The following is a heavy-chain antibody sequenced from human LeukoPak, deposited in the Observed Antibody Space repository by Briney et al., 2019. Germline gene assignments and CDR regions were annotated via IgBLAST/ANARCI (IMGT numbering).Heavy chain of an antibody. CDR2: IGGDGRT. D-gene: IGHD2-8*02. CDR3: AKDLSWWAAVDF. J-gene: IGHJ4*02. Sequence: GGSLRPSCAASGFTVSTNAMSWVRQAPGGGLGWVSGIGGDGRTHYADSVRGRFSIFRDNSKNTVYLQMNSLRDDDTAVYHCAKDLSWWAAVDFWGQGMLVTVSS. V-gene: IGHV3-23*01. CDR1: GFTVSTNA.